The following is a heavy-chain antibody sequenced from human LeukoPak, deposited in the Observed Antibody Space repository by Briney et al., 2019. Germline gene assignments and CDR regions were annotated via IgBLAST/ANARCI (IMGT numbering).Heavy chain of an antibody. J-gene: IGHJ4*02. V-gene: IGHV4-39*07. CDR1: GGSISSSNYY. Sequence: PSETLSLTCTVSGGSISSSNYYWGWIRQPPGKGLEWIGSIYYSGSIYYNPSLKSRVTISVDTSKNQFSLKLSSVTAADTVMYYCARAIRVAIFDYWGQGTLVTVSS. D-gene: IGHD2-21*01. CDR3: ARAIRVAIFDY. CDR2: IYYSGSI.